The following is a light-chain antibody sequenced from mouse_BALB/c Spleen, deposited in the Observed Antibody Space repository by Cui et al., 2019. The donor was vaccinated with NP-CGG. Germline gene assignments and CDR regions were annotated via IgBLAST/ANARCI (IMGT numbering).Light chain of an antibody. J-gene: IGLJ1*01. CDR3: ALWYSNHWV. CDR1: TGAVTTSNY. CDR2: GTN. V-gene: IGLV1*01. Sequence: QAVLSHESALTTSPGETVTLTCRSSTGAVTTSNYANWVQEKPDHLFTGLIGGTNNRVPGVPARFSGSLIGDKAVLIITGAQTEDEAIYFCALWYSNHWVFGGGTKLTVL.